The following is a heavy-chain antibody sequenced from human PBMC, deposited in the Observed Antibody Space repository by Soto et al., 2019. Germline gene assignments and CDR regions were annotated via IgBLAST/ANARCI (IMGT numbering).Heavy chain of an antibody. J-gene: IGHJ4*02. CDR1: GGSITSSGYY. Sequence: QVQLQESGPGLVKPSQTLSLTCTVSGGSITSSGYYWSWIRQHPGEGLEWIGFTSNSGSTSYNPSLKGRVTISVDTSSNQFSLNLKSVTAAHTAVYYCARGGGSTKVDYWGQGTLVTVSP. V-gene: IGHV4-31*03. CDR3: ARGGGSTKVDY. D-gene: IGHD2-2*01. CDR2: TSNSGST.